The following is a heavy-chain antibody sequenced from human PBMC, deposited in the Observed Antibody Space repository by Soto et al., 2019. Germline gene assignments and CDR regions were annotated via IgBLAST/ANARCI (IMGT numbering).Heavy chain of an antibody. J-gene: IGHJ6*02. CDR3: AKVPVAGRYYYGMDV. D-gene: IGHD6-19*01. CDR2: ISGSGGST. V-gene: IGHV3-23*01. CDR1: GFTFSSYA. Sequence: GGSLRLSCAASGFTFSSYAMSWVRQAPGKGLEWVSAISGSGGSTYYADSVKGRFTISRDNSKNTLYLQMNSLRAEDTAVYYCAKVPVAGRYYYGMDVWGQGTTVTVSS.